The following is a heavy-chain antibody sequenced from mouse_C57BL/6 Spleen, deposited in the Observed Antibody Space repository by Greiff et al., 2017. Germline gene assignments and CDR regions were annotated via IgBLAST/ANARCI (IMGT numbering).Heavy chain of an antibody. V-gene: IGHV1-53*01. Sequence: QVQLQQSGTELVKPGASVKLSCKASGYTFTSYWMHWVKQRPGQGLEWIGNINPSNGGTNYNEKFKSKATLTVDKSSSTAYMQLSSLTSEDSAVYYCARDGSSGWYFDVWGTGTTVTVSS. CDR2: INPSNGGT. CDR3: ARDGSSGWYFDV. D-gene: IGHD1-1*01. J-gene: IGHJ1*03. CDR1: GYTFTSYW.